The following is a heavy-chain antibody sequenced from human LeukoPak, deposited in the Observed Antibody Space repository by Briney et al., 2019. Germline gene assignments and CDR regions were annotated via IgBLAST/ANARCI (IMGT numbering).Heavy chain of an antibody. CDR2: MHPHSYGT. D-gene: IGHD3-10*01. CDR1: GYTFTDYY. J-gene: IGHJ4*02. CDR3: ARDGRGHQVDRGGYYYDY. V-gene: IGHV1-2*02. Sequence: ASVKVSCKTAGYTFTDYYMHLVRQASGQGLEWLGLMHPHSYGTNYAKKFQGRVTMTWDTSTSTVHMELRGLRSDDTAVYYCARDGRGHQVDRGGYYYDYWGQGSLVTVSS.